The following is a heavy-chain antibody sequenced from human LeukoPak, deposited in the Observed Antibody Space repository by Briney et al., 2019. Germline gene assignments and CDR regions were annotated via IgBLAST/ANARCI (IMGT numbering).Heavy chain of an antibody. CDR3: ARSEDIVVVPAALGYYMDV. CDR1: GYTFTGYY. CDR2: INPNGGGT. D-gene: IGHD2-2*01. J-gene: IGHJ6*03. Sequence: ASVKVSCKASGYTFTGYYMHWVRQAPGQGLEWMGWINPNGGGTNYAQKFQGRVTMTRDTSISTAYMELSRLRSDDTAVYYCARSEDIVVVPAALGYYMDVWGKGTTVTVSS. V-gene: IGHV1-2*02.